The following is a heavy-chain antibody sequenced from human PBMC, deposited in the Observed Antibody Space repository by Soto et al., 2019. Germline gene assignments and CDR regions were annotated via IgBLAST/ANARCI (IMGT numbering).Heavy chain of an antibody. CDR1: GYNFTNYW. D-gene: IGHD4-17*01. Sequence: GESLKISCKGSGYNFTNYWIGWVRQMPGKGLEWMVIIYPGDSDTRYSPSFQGQVTISVDKSIRNAYLQWSSLKASDTAMYYCARQNGDYSGYDYYYIDVWGKGATVTVSS. CDR3: ARQNGDYSGYDYYYIDV. J-gene: IGHJ6*03. V-gene: IGHV5-51*01. CDR2: IYPGDSDT.